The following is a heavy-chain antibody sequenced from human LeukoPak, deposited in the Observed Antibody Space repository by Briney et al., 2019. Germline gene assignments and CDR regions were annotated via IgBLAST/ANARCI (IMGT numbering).Heavy chain of an antibody. CDR3: ARDQYYDILTGYIDY. D-gene: IGHD3-9*01. CDR1: GFPFTNYW. V-gene: IGHV3-7*01. J-gene: IGHJ4*02. CDR2: IKQDGSVK. Sequence: GGSLRLSCATSGFPFTNYWMTWVRQAPGKGLEWVANIKQDGSVKYYVDSVKGRFTISRDNAKNSLYLQMNSLRAEDTAVYYCARDQYYDILTGYIDYWGQGTLVTVSS.